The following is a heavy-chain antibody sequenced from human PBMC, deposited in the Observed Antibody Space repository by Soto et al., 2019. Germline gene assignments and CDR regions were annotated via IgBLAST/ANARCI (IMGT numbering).Heavy chain of an antibody. CDR1: GCFISSGGYY. Sequence: PQTFCLTRTVSGCFISSGGYYWCWIRQHPGKGLEWIGYIYYSGSTYYNPSLKSRVTISVDTSKNQFSLKLSSVTAADTAVYYCARDRGQLPRLGYMDVWGKGTTVTVS. CDR3: ARDRGQLPRLGYMDV. J-gene: IGHJ6*03. V-gene: IGHV4-31*02. CDR2: IYYSGST. D-gene: IGHD1-1*01.